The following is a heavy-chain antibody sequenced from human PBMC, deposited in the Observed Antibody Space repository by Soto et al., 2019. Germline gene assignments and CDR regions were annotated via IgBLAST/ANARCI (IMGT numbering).Heavy chain of an antibody. CDR1: GYTFTSYY. CDR2: INPSGGST. D-gene: IGHD5-12*01. J-gene: IGHJ3*02. V-gene: IGHV1-46*03. CDR3: ARDSYSGYDLYAFDI. Sequence: SVKVSCKASGYTFTSYYMHWVRQAPGQGLEWMGIINPSGGSTSYAQKFQGRVTMTGDTSTSTVYMELSSLRSEDTAVYYCARDSYSGYDLYAFDIWGQGTMVTVSS.